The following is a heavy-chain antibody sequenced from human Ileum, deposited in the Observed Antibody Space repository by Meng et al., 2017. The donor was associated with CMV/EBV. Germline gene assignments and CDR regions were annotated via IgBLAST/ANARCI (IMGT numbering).Heavy chain of an antibody. CDR2: IYTSGIT. CDR1: GGSIRSYY. Sequence: GAGPGLVELPERLPPPRPFSGGSIRSYYGTWIRPPAGKGPEWIGRIYTSGITNYNPSLESRVSRSVETSKNQFSLKLSSVTAADTAVYYCAREMRGGSGSFADWFDPWGQGTLVTVSS. V-gene: IGHV4-4*07. CDR3: AREMRGGSGSFADWFDP. D-gene: IGHD3-10*01. J-gene: IGHJ5*02.